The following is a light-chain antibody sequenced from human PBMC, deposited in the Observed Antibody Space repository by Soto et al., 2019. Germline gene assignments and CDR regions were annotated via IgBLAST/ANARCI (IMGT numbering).Light chain of an antibody. Sequence: QSALTQPASVSGSPGQSITISCTGTSNDVGGHDYVSWYQQHPGKAPKLMIYDVRSRPSGVSDRFSGSKSGHTASLTISGLQPEDEADYYCASYPSSITLVFGTGTKVTVL. V-gene: IGLV2-14*03. J-gene: IGLJ1*01. CDR2: DVR. CDR1: SNDVGGHDY. CDR3: ASYPSSITLV.